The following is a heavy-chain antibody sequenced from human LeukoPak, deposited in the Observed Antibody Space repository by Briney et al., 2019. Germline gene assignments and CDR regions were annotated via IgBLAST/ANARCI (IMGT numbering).Heavy chain of an antibody. J-gene: IGHJ6*02. V-gene: IGHV1-69*04. CDR3: ARLDLGYCSSTSCPPHPYYGMDV. CDR1: GGTFSSYA. Sequence: SVKVSCKASGGTFSSYAISWVRQAPGQGLEWMGRIIPILGIANYAQKFQGRVTITADKSTSTAYMELSSMRSEDMAVYYCARLDLGYCSSTSCPPHPYYGMDVWGQGTTVTVSS. D-gene: IGHD2-2*01. CDR2: IIPILGIA.